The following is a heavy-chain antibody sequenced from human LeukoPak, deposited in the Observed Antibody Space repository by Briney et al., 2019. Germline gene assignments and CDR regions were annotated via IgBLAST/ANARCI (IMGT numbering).Heavy chain of an antibody. J-gene: IGHJ3*02. CDR3: ARGGWSGYNWKRGAFDI. V-gene: IGHV3-48*03. Sequence: SGGSLRLSCAASGFTFSSYDMNWVRQAPGKGLEWVSYISSSGSTIYYADSVKGRFTISRDNAKNSLYLQMNSLRAEDTAVYYCARGGWSGYNWKRGAFDIWGQGTMVTVSS. CDR2: ISSSGSTI. D-gene: IGHD1-20*01. CDR1: GFTFSSYD.